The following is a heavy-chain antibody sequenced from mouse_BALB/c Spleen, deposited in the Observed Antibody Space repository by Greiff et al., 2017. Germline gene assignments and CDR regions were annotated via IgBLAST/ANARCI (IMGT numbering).Heavy chain of an antibody. Sequence: EVKVEESGGGLVRPGGSMKLSCVASGFTFSNYWMNWVRQSPEKGLEWVAEIRLKSNNYATHYAESVKGRFTISRDDSKSSVYLQMNNLRAEDTGIYYCTRGLGNFDYWGQGTTLTVSS. CDR2: IRLKSNNYAT. CDR1: GFTFSNYW. V-gene: IGHV6-6*02. J-gene: IGHJ2*01. CDR3: TRGLGNFDY.